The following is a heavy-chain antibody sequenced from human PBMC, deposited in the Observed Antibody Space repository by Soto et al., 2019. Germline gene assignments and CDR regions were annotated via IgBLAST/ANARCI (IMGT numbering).Heavy chain of an antibody. D-gene: IGHD3-22*01. V-gene: IGHV3-33*01. CDR1: GFTFSSYG. Sequence: GGSLRLSCAASGFTFSSYGMHWVRQAPGKGLEWVAVIWYDGSNKYDADSVKGRFTISRDNSKNTLYLQMNSLRAEDTAVYYCARDVGRDSSGYYYYYYGMDVWGQGTTVTVSS. CDR2: IWYDGSNK. J-gene: IGHJ6*02. CDR3: ARDVGRDSSGYYYYYYGMDV.